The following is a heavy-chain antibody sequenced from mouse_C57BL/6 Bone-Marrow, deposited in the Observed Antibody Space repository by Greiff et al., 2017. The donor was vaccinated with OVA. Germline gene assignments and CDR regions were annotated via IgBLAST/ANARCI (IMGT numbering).Heavy chain of an antibody. CDR2: IYPRSGNT. CDR1: GYTFTSYG. V-gene: IGHV1-81*01. Sequence: QVQLQQSGAELARPGASVKLSCKASGYTFTSYGISWVKQRTGQGLEWIGEIYPRSGNTYYNEKFKGKATLTADKSSSTAYMELRSLTSEDSAVYFCASPRYYFGPAWFAYWGQGTLVTVSA. D-gene: IGHD1-1*01. CDR3: ASPRYYFGPAWFAY. J-gene: IGHJ3*01.